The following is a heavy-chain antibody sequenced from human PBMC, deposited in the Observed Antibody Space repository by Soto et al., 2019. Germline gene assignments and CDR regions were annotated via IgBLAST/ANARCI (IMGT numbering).Heavy chain of an antibody. D-gene: IGHD2-8*01. J-gene: IGHJ4*02. CDR3: ARDRRTMLEAVATFDY. V-gene: IGHV1-69*01. Sequence: QVQLVQSGAELKKPGSSVKVSCKVSGVTLSSYAISWVRQAPGQGLEWMGGSIPIFGTANHAHNFQGRVTFTADESTSTVYMELSGLRSEDTATYYCARDRRTMLEAVATFDYRGQGTLVTVSS. CDR1: GVTLSSYA. CDR2: SIPIFGTA.